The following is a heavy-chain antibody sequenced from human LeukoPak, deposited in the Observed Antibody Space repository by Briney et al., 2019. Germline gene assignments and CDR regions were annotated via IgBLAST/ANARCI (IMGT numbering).Heavy chain of an antibody. CDR3: ARGSRDYYDSSGYRFDY. Sequence: GGSLRLSCKGSGYSFTSYWIGWVRQAPGQGLEWMGGIIPIFGTANYAQKFQGRVTITTDESTSTAYMELSSLRSEDTAVYYCARGSRDYYDSSGYRFDYWGQGTLVTVSS. CDR2: IIPIFGTA. J-gene: IGHJ4*02. CDR1: GYSFTSYW. D-gene: IGHD3-22*01. V-gene: IGHV1-69*05.